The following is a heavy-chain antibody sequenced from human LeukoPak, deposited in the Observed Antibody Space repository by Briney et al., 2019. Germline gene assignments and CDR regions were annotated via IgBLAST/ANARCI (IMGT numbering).Heavy chain of an antibody. J-gene: IGHJ3*02. CDR2: ISSSSSYI. V-gene: IGHV3-21*01. D-gene: IGHD4-17*01. CDR1: GFTFSSYA. CDR3: ARAVTTLSDAFDI. Sequence: GRSLRLSCAASGFTFSSYAMHWVRQAPGKGLEWVSSISSSSSYIYYADSVKGRFTISRDNAKNSLYLQMNSLRAEDTAVYYCARAVTTLSDAFDIWGQGTMVTVSS.